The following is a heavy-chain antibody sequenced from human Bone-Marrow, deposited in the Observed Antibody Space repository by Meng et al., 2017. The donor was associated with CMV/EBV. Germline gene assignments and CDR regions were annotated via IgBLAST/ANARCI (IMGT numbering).Heavy chain of an antibody. J-gene: IGHJ4*02. Sequence: GESLKISCAASGFTFSSYAMHWVRQAPGKGLVWVSRINSDGSSTSYADSVKGRFTISRDNAKNTLYLQMNSLRAEDTAVYYCARGRTSYYDFWSGYPTWWGQGTLVTVSS. D-gene: IGHD3-3*01. V-gene: IGHV3-74*01. CDR2: INSDGSST. CDR1: GFTFSSYA. CDR3: ARGRTSYYDFWSGYPTW.